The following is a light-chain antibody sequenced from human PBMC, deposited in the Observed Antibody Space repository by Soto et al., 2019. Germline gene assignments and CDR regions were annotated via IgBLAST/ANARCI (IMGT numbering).Light chain of an antibody. J-gene: IGKJ3*01. CDR3: QQYGSSLFT. CDR2: DAS. V-gene: IGKV3-11*01. Sequence: EVVLTQSPDTLSLSPGETATLSCRASQSVRSYLAWYQQKPGQAPRLHIYDASNRATGIPARFSGSGSGTDFTLTISSLEPEDFAVYYCQQYGSSLFTFGPGTKVDIK. CDR1: QSVRSY.